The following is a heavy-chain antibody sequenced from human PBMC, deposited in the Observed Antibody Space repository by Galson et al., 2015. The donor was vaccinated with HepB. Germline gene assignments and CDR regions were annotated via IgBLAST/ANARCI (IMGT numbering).Heavy chain of an antibody. CDR3: AKDGGSTSAFDY. D-gene: IGHD2-2*01. V-gene: IGHV3-9*01. CDR1: GFTFDDYA. CDR2: ISWNSGSI. Sequence: SLRLSCAASGFTFDDYAMHWVRQAPGKGLEWVSGISWNSGSIGYADSVKGRFTISRDNAKNSLYLQMNSLRAEDTASYYCAKDGGSTSAFDYWGQGTLVTVSS. J-gene: IGHJ4*02.